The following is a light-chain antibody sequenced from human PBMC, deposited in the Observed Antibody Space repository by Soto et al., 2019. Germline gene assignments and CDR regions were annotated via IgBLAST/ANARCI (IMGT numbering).Light chain of an antibody. J-gene: IGKJ1*01. V-gene: IGKV3-20*01. CDR3: QQYGTSTWA. Sequence: EIVLTQSPGTLSLSPGDRATLSCRASQSYSSAFLAWYQQKPGQAPRLLIHGASSRATGISDRFSGSGSGTDFTLTISSLEPEDFAVYYCQQYGTSTWAFGQGTKVEVK. CDR1: QSYSSAF. CDR2: GAS.